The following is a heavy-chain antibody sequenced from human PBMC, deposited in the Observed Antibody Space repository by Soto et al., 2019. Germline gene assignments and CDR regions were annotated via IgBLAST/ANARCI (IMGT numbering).Heavy chain of an antibody. V-gene: IGHV3-23*01. D-gene: IGHD3-3*01. J-gene: IGHJ4*02. CDR3: ARARITIFGIFDY. CDR2: ISGSGGST. Sequence: XGSLRLSCAAAGVTFSSYAMGWVRQAPGKGLEWVSAISGSGGSTYYADSVKGRFTISRDNSKNTLYLQMNSLRAEDTAVYYCARARITIFGIFDYWGQGTLVTVSS. CDR1: GVTFSSYA.